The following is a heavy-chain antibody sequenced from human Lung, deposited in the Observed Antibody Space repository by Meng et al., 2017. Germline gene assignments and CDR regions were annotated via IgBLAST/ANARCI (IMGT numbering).Heavy chain of an antibody. CDR3: AKKGWLYWGSGDDY. CDR1: GVTFSRYA. J-gene: IGHJ4*02. D-gene: IGHD7-27*01. Sequence: GLRVWSGGGLLQPGGSLRLSCAASGVTFSRYAMSWVRQVPRKGREWVSAISGSGSSPYYADSVKGRFTISRDNSKNTLYLQMNSLRAEDTVVYYCAKKGWLYWGSGDDYWGQGTLVTVSS. V-gene: IGHV3-23*04. CDR2: ISGSGSSP.